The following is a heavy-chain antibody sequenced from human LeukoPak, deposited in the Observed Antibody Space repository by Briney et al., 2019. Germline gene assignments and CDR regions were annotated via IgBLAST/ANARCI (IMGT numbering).Heavy chain of an antibody. J-gene: IGHJ6*03. CDR2: IYSSGTT. CDR3: ARASVLLSMDV. Sequence: ETQYLPCAVYRGASSVRISYWGWIRKNPGKGLEWIGYIYSSGTTNYNPSLKSRATISVDTSKNQFSLKLSSVTAADTAVYYCARASVLLSMDVWGKGTTVTISS. V-gene: IGHV4-61*05. CDR1: RGASSVRISY. D-gene: IGHD3-10*01.